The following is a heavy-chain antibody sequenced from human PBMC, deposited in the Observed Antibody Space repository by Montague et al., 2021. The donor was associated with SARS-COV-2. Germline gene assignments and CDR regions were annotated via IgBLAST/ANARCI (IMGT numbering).Heavy chain of an antibody. CDR1: GFSLKTPGMC. CDR3: ARTSPYSGSYKEFDY. Sequence: PALVKPTQTVTLTCTFSGFSLKTPGMCVSWIRQPPGKALGWLARIDWDGDKDFSTSLKTRLTVSRDTSKNQVVLTMTNMDPGDTATYYCARTSPYSGSYKEFDYWGQGVLVTVSS. D-gene: IGHD1-26*01. J-gene: IGHJ4*02. CDR2: IDWDGDK. V-gene: IGHV2-70*11.